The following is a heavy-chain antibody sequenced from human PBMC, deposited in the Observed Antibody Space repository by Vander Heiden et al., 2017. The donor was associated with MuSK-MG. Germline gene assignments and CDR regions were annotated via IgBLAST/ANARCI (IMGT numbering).Heavy chain of an antibody. J-gene: IGHJ3*02. CDR3: SRGFGGWYVEI. CDR1: GYTFTSYD. V-gene: IGHV1-8*01. D-gene: IGHD6-19*01. CDR2: MNPNSGNT. Sequence: QVQLVQSGAEVKKPGASVKVSCKASGYTFTSYDINWVRQATGQGLEWMGWMNPNSGNTGYAQKFQGRVTMTRNIAISTAYMEMSRMRSEDTAVYCVSRGFGGWYVEIWGQGTMVTVSS.